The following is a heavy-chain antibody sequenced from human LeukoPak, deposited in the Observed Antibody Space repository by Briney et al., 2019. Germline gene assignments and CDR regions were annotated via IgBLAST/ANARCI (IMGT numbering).Heavy chain of an antibody. CDR2: MNPNSGNT. CDR1: GYTFTSYD. D-gene: IGHD6-13*01. V-gene: IGHV1-8*01. J-gene: IGHJ6*03. Sequence: ASVKVSCKASGYTFTSYDINWVRQATGQGLEWMGWMNPNSGNTGYAQKFQGRVTMTRNTSISTAYMELSSLRSEDSAVYYCARSATAAANYYYMDVWGKGTTVTVSS. CDR3: ARSATAAANYYYMDV.